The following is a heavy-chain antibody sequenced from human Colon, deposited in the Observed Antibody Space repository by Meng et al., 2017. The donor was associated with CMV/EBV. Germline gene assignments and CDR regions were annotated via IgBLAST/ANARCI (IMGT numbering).Heavy chain of an antibody. V-gene: IGHV3-7*01. CDR1: GFTFSNYW. Sequence: GESLKISCAPSGFTFSNYWMSWVRQAPGEGLEWVANINPNANANYYVASVKGRFTISRDISKNTLYLQMNSLIAGDTAVYYCAREFFLDYWGQGTLVTVSS. J-gene: IGHJ4*02. D-gene: IGHD3-3*01. CDR3: AREFFLDY. CDR2: INPNANAN.